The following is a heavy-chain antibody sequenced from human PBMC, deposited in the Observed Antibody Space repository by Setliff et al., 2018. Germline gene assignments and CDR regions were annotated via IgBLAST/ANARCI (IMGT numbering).Heavy chain of an antibody. Sequence: GGSLRLSCAASGFTFSSYSMNWVRRAPGKGLEWVSSISSSSSYICYADSVKGRFTMSRDISKNTVYLHMTSLRAEDTAMYYCAKRGDTRTFDYWGQGTLVTVSS. CDR1: GFTFSSYS. J-gene: IGHJ4*02. CDR2: ISSSSSYI. CDR3: AKRGDTRTFDY. V-gene: IGHV3-21*04. D-gene: IGHD5-18*01.